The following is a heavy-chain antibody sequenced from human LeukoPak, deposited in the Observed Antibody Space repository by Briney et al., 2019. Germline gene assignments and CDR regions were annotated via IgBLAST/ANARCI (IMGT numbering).Heavy chain of an antibody. D-gene: IGHD6-13*01. V-gene: IGHV3-74*01. CDR1: GFTFSSDW. J-gene: IGHJ4*02. CDR3: ARESGAAAPGL. Sequence: PGWSLRLSCAASGFTFSSDWMYWVRQAPGKGLVSVSRIKTDGSSTGYADSVKGRFTIYRDNAKNTLYLQMNSLRAEDTAVYYCARESGAAAPGLWGQGTLVTVSS. CDR2: IKTDGSST.